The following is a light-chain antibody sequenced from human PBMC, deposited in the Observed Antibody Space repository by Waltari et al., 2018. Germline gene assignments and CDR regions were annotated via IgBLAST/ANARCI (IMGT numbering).Light chain of an antibody. V-gene: IGKV3-20*01. CDR2: GAS. CDR1: QSVSSGY. J-gene: IGKJ1*01. CDR3: QHYGSSPWT. Sequence: ESVLTQSPGTLSLSPGERATLSCRASQSVSSGYLAWYQQRPGQAPRLLIYGASTRATGIPDRFSGSGSGTDLTLTISRVEPEDSAVYYCQHYGSSPWTFGQGTKVEIK.